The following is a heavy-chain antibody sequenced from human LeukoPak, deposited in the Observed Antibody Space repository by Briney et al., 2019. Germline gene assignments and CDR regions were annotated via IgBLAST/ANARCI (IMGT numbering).Heavy chain of an antibody. CDR2: ISAYNGNT. CDR1: GYTFTSYG. Sequence: ASVKVSCKASGYTFTSYGISWVRQAPGHGLEWMGWISAYNGNTNYAQKLQGRVTMTTDTSTSTAYMELRSLRSDDTAVYYCARDRPSSITMVRGVTNWFDPWGQGTLVTVSS. CDR3: ARDRPSSITMVRGVTNWFDP. D-gene: IGHD3-10*01. J-gene: IGHJ5*02. V-gene: IGHV1-18*01.